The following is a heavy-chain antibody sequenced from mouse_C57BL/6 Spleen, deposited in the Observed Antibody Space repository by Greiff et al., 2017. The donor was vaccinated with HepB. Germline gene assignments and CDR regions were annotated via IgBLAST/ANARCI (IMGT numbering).Heavy chain of an antibody. CDR3: ARGGGYYGSYWYFDV. CDR1: GYSITSGYY. D-gene: IGHD1-1*01. J-gene: IGHJ1*03. V-gene: IGHV3-6*01. CDR2: ISYDGSN. Sequence: VQLQESGPGLVKPSQSLSLTCSVTGYSITSGYYWNWIRQFPGNKLEWMGYISYDGSNNYNPSLKNRISITRDTSKNQFFLKLNSVTTEDTATYYWARGGGYYGSYWYFDVWGTGTTVTVSS.